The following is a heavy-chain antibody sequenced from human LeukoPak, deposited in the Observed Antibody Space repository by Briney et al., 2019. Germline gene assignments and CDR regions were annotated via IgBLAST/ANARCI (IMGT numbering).Heavy chain of an antibody. CDR1: GGSFSGYC. CDR3: ARDSGSYYKPYYFDY. Sequence: SETLSLTCAVYGGSFSGYCWSWIRQPPGKGLEWIGEINHSGSTNYNPSLKSRVTISVDTSKNQFSLKLSSVTAADTAVYYCARDSGSYYKPYYFDYWGQGTLVTVSS. V-gene: IGHV4-34*01. D-gene: IGHD1-26*01. J-gene: IGHJ4*02. CDR2: INHSGST.